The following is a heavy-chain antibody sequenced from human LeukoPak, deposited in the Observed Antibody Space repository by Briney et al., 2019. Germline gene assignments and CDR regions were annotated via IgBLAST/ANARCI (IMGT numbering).Heavy chain of an antibody. CDR2: INHSGST. CDR1: GGSISRSSNF. Sequence: SETLSLTCTVSGGSISRSSNFWGWIRQPPGKGLEWIGEINHSGSTNYNPSLKSRVTISVDTSKNQFSLKLSSVTAADTAVYYCARGDRGVPKRRFDYWGQGTLVTVSS. CDR3: ARGDRGVPKRRFDY. J-gene: IGHJ4*02. V-gene: IGHV4-39*07. D-gene: IGHD2-21*02.